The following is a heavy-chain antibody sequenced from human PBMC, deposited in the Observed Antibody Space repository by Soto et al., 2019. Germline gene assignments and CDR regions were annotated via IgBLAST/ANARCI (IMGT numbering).Heavy chain of an antibody. CDR3: SKNGTTWFAS. V-gene: IGHV1-18*01. CDR1: GYSFHNSG. Sequence: QVQLVQSGPERKKPGASVKVSCKTSGYSFHNSGISWVRQAPGQGLEWMGWISVFNGYAHYAQKFQGRVIMTADTLTSTAYMELRGLRSDDTAMYYCSKNGTTWFASWGQGTPVTVSS. J-gene: IGHJ5*01. CDR2: ISVFNGYA. D-gene: IGHD1-1*01.